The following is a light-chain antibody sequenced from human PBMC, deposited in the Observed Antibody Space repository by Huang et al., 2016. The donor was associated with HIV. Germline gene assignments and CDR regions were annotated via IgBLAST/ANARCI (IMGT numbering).Light chain of an antibody. CDR3: QQSYSTPRT. Sequence: DIQMTQSPSSLSASVGDRVTITCRASQSISNYLNWYQQKPGKAPTILIYAASSLQRGVPSRFSGSGSGTDVTLTISSLQPEDFATYYCQQSYSTPRTFGQGTKVEIK. CDR1: QSISNY. J-gene: IGKJ1*01. V-gene: IGKV1-39*01. CDR2: AAS.